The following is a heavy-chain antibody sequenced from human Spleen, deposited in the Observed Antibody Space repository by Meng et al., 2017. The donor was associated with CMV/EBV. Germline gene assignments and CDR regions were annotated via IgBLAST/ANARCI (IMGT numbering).Heavy chain of an antibody. CDR3: TVGVIRGIT. CDR2: INPYSGGT. V-gene: IGHV1-2*02. Sequence: ASVKVSCKASGYTFTDDYIHWVRQAPGQGLEWMGWINPYSGGTNYAQKFQGRVTMTRDTSISTVYMEVSSLRSDDTAVYYCTVGVIRGITWGQGTLVTVSS. CDR1: GYTFTDDY. D-gene: IGHD3-10*01. J-gene: IGHJ5*02.